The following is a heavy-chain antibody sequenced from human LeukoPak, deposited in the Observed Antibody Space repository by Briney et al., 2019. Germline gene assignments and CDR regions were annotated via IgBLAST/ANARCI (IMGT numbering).Heavy chain of an antibody. CDR3: ASMVGATNYAFDI. V-gene: IGHV1-2*06. CDR1: GYTFTSYA. D-gene: IGHD1-26*01. CDR2: INPNSGGT. J-gene: IGHJ3*02. Sequence: GASVKVSCKASGYTFTSYAMHWVRQAPGQGLEWMGRINPNSGGTNYAQKFQGRVTMTRDTSISTAYMELSRLRSDDTAVYYCASMVGATNYAFDIWGQGTMVTVSS.